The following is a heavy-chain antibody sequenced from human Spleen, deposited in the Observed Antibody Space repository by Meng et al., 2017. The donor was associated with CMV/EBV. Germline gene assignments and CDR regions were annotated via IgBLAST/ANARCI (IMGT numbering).Heavy chain of an antibody. D-gene: IGHD1-7*01. V-gene: IGHV4-59*01. CDR2: IYYVGST. CDR3: ARGLDWNYPDAFDI. J-gene: IGHJ3*02. CDR1: GGSISTYY. Sequence: SETLSLTCTVSGGSISTYYWSWIRQPPGKGLEWIGYIYYVGSTNYNPSLETRVSISVDTSKNQFSLRLTSVTAADTAVYYCARGLDWNYPDAFDIWGQGTVVTVSS.